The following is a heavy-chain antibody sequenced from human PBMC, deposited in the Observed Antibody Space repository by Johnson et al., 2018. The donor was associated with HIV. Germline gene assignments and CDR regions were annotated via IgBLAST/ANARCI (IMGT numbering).Heavy chain of an antibody. V-gene: IGHV3-9*01. CDR2: ISWNSGSI. D-gene: IGHD1-26*01. Sequence: VQLVESGGGWVQPGRSLRLSCAASGFTFDDYAMHWVRQAPGKGLEWVSGISWNSGSIGYADSVKGRFTISRDNAKNSLYLQMNSLRAEDTALYYCAKGGYSGSYFGFDIWGQGTLVTVSS. CDR1: GFTFDDYA. CDR3: AKGGYSGSYFGFDI. J-gene: IGHJ3*02.